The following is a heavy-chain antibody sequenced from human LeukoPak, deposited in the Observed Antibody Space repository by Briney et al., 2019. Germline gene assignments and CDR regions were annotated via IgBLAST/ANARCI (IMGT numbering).Heavy chain of an antibody. J-gene: IGHJ4*02. CDR2: IRYSGSS. Sequence: SETLSLTCTVSGDSIIGYYWSWIRQSPGKGLEWIGYIRYSGSSNYNPSLQSRVTISLDTSRGHFSLKLSSATAADTAVYYCARGERLGPDFWGQGTLVTVSS. V-gene: IGHV4-59*01. CDR3: ARGERLGPDF. CDR1: GDSIIGYY. D-gene: IGHD1-1*01.